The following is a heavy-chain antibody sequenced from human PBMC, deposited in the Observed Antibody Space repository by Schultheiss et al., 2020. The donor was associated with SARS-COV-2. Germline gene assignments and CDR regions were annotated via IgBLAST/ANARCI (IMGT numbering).Heavy chain of an antibody. CDR2: ISYDGSYK. V-gene: IGHV3-30-3*01. CDR3: ASGASTVVTRLFDY. CDR1: GFTFTTYA. Sequence: GGSLRLSCAASGFTFTTYAMHWVRQAPGKGLEWVAVISYDGSYKNSADSVKGRFTISRDNSKNTLFLQMNSLSAEDTAVYYCASGASTVVTRLFDYWGQGTLVTVSS. D-gene: IGHD4-23*01. J-gene: IGHJ4*02.